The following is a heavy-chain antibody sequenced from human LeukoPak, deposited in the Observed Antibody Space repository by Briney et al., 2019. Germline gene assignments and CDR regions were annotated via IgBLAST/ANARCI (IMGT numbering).Heavy chain of an antibody. CDR1: GYTFTSYG. CDR3: AKDQWVGAPNSHLGYMDV. D-gene: IGHD1-26*01. CDR2: ISAYNGNT. V-gene: IGHV1-18*01. Sequence: GASVKVSCKVSGYTFTSYGISWVRQAPGQGLEWMGWISAYNGNTNYAQKLQARVTMTTDTSTSTTYMELRSLRSDDTAVYYCAKDQWVGAPNSHLGYMDVWGKGTTVTISS. J-gene: IGHJ6*03.